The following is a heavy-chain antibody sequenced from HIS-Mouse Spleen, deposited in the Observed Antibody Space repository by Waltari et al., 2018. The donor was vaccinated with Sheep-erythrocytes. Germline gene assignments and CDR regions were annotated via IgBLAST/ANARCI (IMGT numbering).Heavy chain of an antibody. J-gene: IGHJ4*02. CDR1: SSSSYY. D-gene: IGHD3-3*01. Sequence: SSSSYYWGWIRQPPGKGLEWIGSIYYSGSTYYNPSLKSRVTISVDTSKNQFSLKLSSVTAADTAVYYCASSGVGYWGQGTLVTVSS. CDR3: ASSGVGY. CDR2: IYYSGST. V-gene: IGHV4-39*07.